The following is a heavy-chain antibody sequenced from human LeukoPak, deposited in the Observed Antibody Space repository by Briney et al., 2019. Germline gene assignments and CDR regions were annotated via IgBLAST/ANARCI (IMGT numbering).Heavy chain of an antibody. J-gene: IGHJ4*02. V-gene: IGHV4-61*02. CDR2: IFTSGSA. CDR3: ARGAGYCSGSTCYSVQIPFDY. CDR1: GGSISSGTYY. D-gene: IGHD2-15*01. Sequence: SQTLSLTCTVSGGSISSGTYYWSWIRQPAGKGLEWIGRIFTSGSANYNPSLKSRVTISVDTSKNQFSLKLSSVTAADTAVYYCARGAGYCSGSTCYSVQIPFDYWGQGTLVTVSS.